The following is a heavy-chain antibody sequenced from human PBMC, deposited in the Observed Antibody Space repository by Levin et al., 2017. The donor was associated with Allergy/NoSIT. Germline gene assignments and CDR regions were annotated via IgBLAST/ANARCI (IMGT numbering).Heavy chain of an antibody. CDR1: GFYFSGFG. CDR3: ARVRYSNNYYYHMDV. Sequence: GASVKVSCAASGFYFSGFGMNWVRQAPGKGLEWVSYINSSVTTVYYADSVAGRFTISRDNAKNSLYLQMHSLRDEDTAVYYCARVRYSNNYYYHMDVWGKGTTVTVSS. CDR2: INSSVTTV. J-gene: IGHJ6*03. V-gene: IGHV3-48*02. D-gene: IGHD4-11*01.